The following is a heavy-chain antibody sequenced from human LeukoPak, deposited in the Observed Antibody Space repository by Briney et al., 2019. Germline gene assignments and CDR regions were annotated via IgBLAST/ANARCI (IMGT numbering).Heavy chain of an antibody. CDR1: GFTFGDYA. D-gene: IGHD3-22*01. CDR2: IRSKAYGGTT. CDR3: TRDPYYYDSSGYYY. V-gene: IGHV3-49*04. J-gene: IGHJ4*02. Sequence: PGRSLRLSCTASGFTFGDYAMSWVRQAPGKGLEWVGFIRSKAYGGTTEYAASVKGRFTILRDDSKSIAYLQMNSLKTEDTAVYYCTRDPYYYDSSGYYYWGQGTLVTVSS.